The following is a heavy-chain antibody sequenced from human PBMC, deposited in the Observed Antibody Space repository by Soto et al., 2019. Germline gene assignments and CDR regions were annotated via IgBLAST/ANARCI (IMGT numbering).Heavy chain of an antibody. CDR2: ISYDGSNK. Sequence: QVQLVESGGGVVQPGRSLRLSCAASGFTFSSYGMHWVRQAPGKGLEWVAVISYDGSNKYYADSVKGRFTISRDNSKNTLYLQMNSLRAEDTAVYYCAKDETAARLQQLPYYYYYGMDVWGQGTTVTVSS. CDR1: GFTFSSYG. V-gene: IGHV3-30*18. J-gene: IGHJ6*02. CDR3: AKDETAARLQQLPYYYYYGMDV. D-gene: IGHD4-4*01.